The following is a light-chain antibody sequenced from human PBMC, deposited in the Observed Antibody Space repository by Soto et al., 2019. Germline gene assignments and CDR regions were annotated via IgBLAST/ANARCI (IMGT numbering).Light chain of an antibody. CDR1: QSVSSY. V-gene: IGKV3-11*01. CDR3: QQRSNWPLT. CDR2: EAS. J-gene: IGKJ4*01. Sequence: EIVVTQSPATLSLSPGERATLSCRASQSVSSYLAWYQQKPGQAPRLLIYEASNRATGIPARFSGSGSGADFTLTISSLEPADFAVYYCQQRSNWPLTFGGGTKVEIK.